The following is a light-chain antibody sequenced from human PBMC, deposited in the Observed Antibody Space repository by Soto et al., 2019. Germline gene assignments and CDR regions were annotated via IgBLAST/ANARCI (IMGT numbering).Light chain of an antibody. V-gene: IGLV1-44*01. Sequence: QSVLTQPPSASGAPGQRVAISCSGSSSNIGSNTVHWYQQLPGTAPKLLIYSNNQRPSGVPDRFSGSKSGTSASLAISGLQSEDEADYYCSAWDDSLSGRVFGGGTKLTVL. CDR3: SAWDDSLSGRV. J-gene: IGLJ3*02. CDR1: SSNIGSNT. CDR2: SNN.